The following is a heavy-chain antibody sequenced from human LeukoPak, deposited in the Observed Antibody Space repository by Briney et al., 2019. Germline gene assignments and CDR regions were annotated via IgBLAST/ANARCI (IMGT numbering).Heavy chain of an antibody. D-gene: IGHD3-10*01. V-gene: IGHV3-7*03. Sequence: PGGSLRLSCAASGFTFSSYWMSWVRQAPGKGLEWVANIKQDGSEKYYVDSVKGRFTISRDNSKNTLYLQMSTLRAEDTAVYYCAKGVKFGEFIFDYWGQGTLVTVSS. CDR1: GFTFSSYW. J-gene: IGHJ4*02. CDR2: IKQDGSEK. CDR3: AKGVKFGEFIFDY.